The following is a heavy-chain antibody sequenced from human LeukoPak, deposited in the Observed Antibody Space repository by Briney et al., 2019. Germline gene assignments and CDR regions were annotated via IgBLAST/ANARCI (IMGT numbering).Heavy chain of an antibody. CDR1: GLTFSSYA. V-gene: IGHV3-23*01. CDR3: AKERTPYDFWSGLDF. J-gene: IGHJ4*02. Sequence: PGGSLRLSCAVSGLTFSSYAMSWVRQAPGKGLEWVSGISGSGDTTYSADSVRGRFTISRDNSKNTLYLQMTSLRAEDTAVYYCAKERTPYDFWSGLDFWGQGTLVTVSS. D-gene: IGHD3-3*01. CDR2: ISGSGDTT.